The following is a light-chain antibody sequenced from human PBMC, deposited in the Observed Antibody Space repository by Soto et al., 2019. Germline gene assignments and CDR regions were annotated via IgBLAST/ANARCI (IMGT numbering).Light chain of an antibody. CDR2: EVS. Sequence: QSVLTQPASVSGSPGQPITISCTGTSGDVGGYYYVSWYQQLPGKAPKLMISEVSNRPSGVSNRFSGSKSGNTASLTISGLQAEDEADYYCSSYTAGGTIFGTGTRSPS. V-gene: IGLV2-14*01. CDR1: SGDVGGYYY. J-gene: IGLJ1*01. CDR3: SSYTAGGTI.